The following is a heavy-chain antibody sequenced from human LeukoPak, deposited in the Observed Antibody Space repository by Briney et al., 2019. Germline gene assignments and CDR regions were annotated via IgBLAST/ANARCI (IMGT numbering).Heavy chain of an antibody. CDR2: IYYSGST. J-gene: IGHJ4*02. V-gene: IGHV4-39*01. CDR3: ARRDYYDSSGYYKQKFRFDY. D-gene: IGHD3-22*01. Sequence: SETQSLTCTVSGGSISSYYWNWIRQPPGKGLEWIGSIYYSGSTYYNPSLKSRVTISVDTSKNQFSLKLSSVTAADTAVYYCARRDYYDSSGYYKQKFRFDYWGQGTLVTVSS. CDR1: GGSISSYY.